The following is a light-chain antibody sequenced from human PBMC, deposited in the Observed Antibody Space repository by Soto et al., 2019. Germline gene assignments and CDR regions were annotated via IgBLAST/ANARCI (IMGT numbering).Light chain of an antibody. V-gene: IGKV3-11*01. Sequence: EIVFTQSPSTLSLSAGDRATISCRASHSVTTYLAWYQQKPGQAPRLLIYDASNRATGIPARFSGSGSGTDFTLTISSLEPEDFAVYYCQQCYNWPPLTFGGGTKVDIK. J-gene: IGKJ4*01. CDR3: QQCYNWPPLT. CDR2: DAS. CDR1: HSVTTY.